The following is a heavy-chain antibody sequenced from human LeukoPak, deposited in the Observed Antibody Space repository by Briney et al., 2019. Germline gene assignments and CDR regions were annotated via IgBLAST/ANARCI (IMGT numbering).Heavy chain of an antibody. Sequence: SETLSLTCAVYGGSFSGYYWSWIRQPPGKGLEWIGEINHSGSTNHNPSLKSRVTISVDTSKNQFSLKLSSVTAADTAVYYCARSLRVGYCSSTSCRKNTPFDYWGQGTLVTVSS. D-gene: IGHD2-2*01. CDR3: ARSLRVGYCSSTSCRKNTPFDY. V-gene: IGHV4-34*01. CDR2: INHSGST. CDR1: GGSFSGYY. J-gene: IGHJ4*02.